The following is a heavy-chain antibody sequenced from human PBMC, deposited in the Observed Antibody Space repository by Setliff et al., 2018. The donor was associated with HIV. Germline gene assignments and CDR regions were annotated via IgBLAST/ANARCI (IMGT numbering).Heavy chain of an antibody. V-gene: IGHV3-73*01. CDR2: IKNRADNYAT. D-gene: IGHD6-13*01. Sequence: GGSLRLSCAASGFTFSGSPIHWVRQASGKGLEWLGRIKNRADNYATAYAASVKGRFTISRDNAKNSLYLQMNSLRAEDTAVYYCAKSGGRGSWYRSNWFDPWGQGTLVTVSS. CDR1: GFTFSGSP. CDR3: AKSGGRGSWYRSNWFDP. J-gene: IGHJ5*02.